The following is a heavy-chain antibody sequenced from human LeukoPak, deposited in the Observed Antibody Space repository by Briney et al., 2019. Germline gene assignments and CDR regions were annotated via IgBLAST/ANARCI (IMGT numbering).Heavy chain of an antibody. CDR1: GFTFDDYA. D-gene: IGHD2-2*01. J-gene: IGHJ4*02. CDR3: ARVIVVVPAASDY. Sequence: GRSLRLSCAASGFTFDDYAMHWVRQAPGKGLEWVAVISYDGSNKYYADSVKGRFTISRDNSKNTLYLQMNSLRAEDTAVYYCARVIVVVPAASDYWGQGTLVTVSS. V-gene: IGHV3-30*04. CDR2: ISYDGSNK.